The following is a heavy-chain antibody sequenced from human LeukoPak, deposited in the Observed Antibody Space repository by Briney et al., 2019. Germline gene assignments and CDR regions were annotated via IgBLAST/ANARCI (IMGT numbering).Heavy chain of an antibody. D-gene: IGHD2-15*01. CDR3: ARAGRLPAVIGY. Sequence: SETLSLTCTVSGGSISSSSYYWGWIRQPPGKGLEWIGSIYYSGSTYYNPSLKSRVTISVDTSKYQFSLKLSSVTAADTAVNYCARAGRLPAVIGYWGQGTLVTVSS. J-gene: IGHJ4*02. CDR2: IYYSGST. V-gene: IGHV4-39*01. CDR1: GGSISSSSYY.